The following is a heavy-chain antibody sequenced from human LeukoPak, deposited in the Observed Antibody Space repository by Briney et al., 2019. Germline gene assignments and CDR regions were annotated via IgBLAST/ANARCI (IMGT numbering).Heavy chain of an antibody. CDR3: ARVLGMDPPYYYYYYMDV. D-gene: IGHD7-27*01. V-gene: IGHV3-66*02. Sequence: PEGSLRLSCAASGFTVSSNYMSWVRQAPGKGLEWVSVIYSGGSTYYADSMKGRFTISRDKSKNTVYLQMNSLRPEDTAVYYCARVLGMDPPYYYYYYMDVWGRGTTVTVSS. CDR2: IYSGGST. J-gene: IGHJ6*03. CDR1: GFTVSSNY.